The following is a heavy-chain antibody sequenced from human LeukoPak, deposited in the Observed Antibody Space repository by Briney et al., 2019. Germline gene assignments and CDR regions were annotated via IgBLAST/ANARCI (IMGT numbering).Heavy chain of an antibody. CDR3: ARGNGSSWFDY. J-gene: IGHJ4*02. V-gene: IGHV1-2*04. Sequence: ASVKVSCKTSGYTFTDYNIHWVRQAPGQGLECMAWINPNSGGTKFAQKFQGWVTMTRDTSISTAYMEVTRLKSDDTAVYYCARGNGSSWFDYWGQGTLVTVSS. CDR1: GYTFTDYN. CDR2: INPNSGGT. D-gene: IGHD6-13*01.